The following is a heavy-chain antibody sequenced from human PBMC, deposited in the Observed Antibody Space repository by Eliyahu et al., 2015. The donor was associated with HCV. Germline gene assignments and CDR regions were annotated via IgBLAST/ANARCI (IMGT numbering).Heavy chain of an antibody. J-gene: IGHJ4*02. CDR3: TRHTVNTGPRLRLGVD. CDR2: IRSKANSYAT. V-gene: IGHV3-73*01. CDR1: GXTFXXXX. Sequence: EVQLVESGGGLVQPGGXLKLSCAASGXTFXXXXMXWVRQASGKGLEWVGRIRSKANSYATAYAASVKGRFTISRDDSKNTAYLQMNSLKTEDTAVYYCTRHTVNTGPRLRLGVDWGQGTLVTVSS. D-gene: IGHD3-3*01.